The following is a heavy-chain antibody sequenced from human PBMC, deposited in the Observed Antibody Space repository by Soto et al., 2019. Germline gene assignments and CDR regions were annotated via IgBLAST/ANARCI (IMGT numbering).Heavy chain of an antibody. D-gene: IGHD6-13*01. CDR2: IVAGKGNT. J-gene: IGHJ4*02. Sequence: QVHLVQSGAEVKKPGASVKVSCKASGYTFTAYSIHWVRQAPGQRLEWMGWIVAGKGNTGYSQKFQGRVTITRATSASTVNMGLNNLRSEDTGVFYWAKENPPAAGSYYDYWGRGTLVTVSS. CDR3: AKENPPAAGSYYDY. CDR1: GYTFTAYS. V-gene: IGHV1-3*01.